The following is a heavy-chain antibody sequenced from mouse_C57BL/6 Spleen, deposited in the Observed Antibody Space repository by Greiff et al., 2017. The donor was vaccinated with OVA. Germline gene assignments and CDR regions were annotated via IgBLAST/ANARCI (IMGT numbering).Heavy chain of an antibody. Sequence: QVQLQQPGAELVRPGSSVKLSCKASGYTFTSYWMHWVKQRPIQGLEWIGNIDPSDSETHYNQKFKDKATLTVDKSSSTAYMQLSSLTSEDSAVYYCASYYYRAMDYWGQGTSVTVSS. D-gene: IGHD1-1*01. V-gene: IGHV1-52*01. CDR3: ASYYYRAMDY. J-gene: IGHJ4*01. CDR1: GYTFTSYW. CDR2: IDPSDSET.